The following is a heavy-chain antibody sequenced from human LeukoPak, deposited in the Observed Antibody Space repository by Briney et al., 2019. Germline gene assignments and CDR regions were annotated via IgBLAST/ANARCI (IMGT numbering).Heavy chain of an antibody. CDR1: GYTFTGYY. J-gene: IGHJ5*02. CDR3: ARVKEVRPARPFNWFDP. CDR2: ISAYNGNT. D-gene: IGHD6-6*01. Sequence: ASVKVSCKASGYTFTGYYMHWVRQAPGQGLEWMGWISAYNGNTNYAQKLQDRVTMTTDTSTSTAYMELRSLRSDGTAVYYCARVKEVRPARPFNWFDPWGQGTLVTVSS. V-gene: IGHV1-18*04.